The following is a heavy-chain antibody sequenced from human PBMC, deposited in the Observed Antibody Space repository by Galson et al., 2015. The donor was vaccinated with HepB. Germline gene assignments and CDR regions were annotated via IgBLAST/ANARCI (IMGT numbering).Heavy chain of an antibody. V-gene: IGHV5-10-1*01. CDR2: IDPSDSYT. CDR1: GYSFTSYW. Sequence: QSGAEVKKPGESLRISCTGSGYSFTSYWISWVRQMPGKGLEWMGRIDPSDSYTNYSPSFQGHATISADKSISTAYLQWSSLKASDTAMYYCAILTTMIVVDRGNYYYGMDVWGQGTTVTVSS. D-gene: IGHD3-22*01. CDR3: AILTTMIVVDRGNYYYGMDV. J-gene: IGHJ6*02.